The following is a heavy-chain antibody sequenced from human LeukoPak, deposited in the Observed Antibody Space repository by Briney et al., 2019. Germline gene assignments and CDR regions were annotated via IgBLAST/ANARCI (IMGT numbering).Heavy chain of an antibody. CDR3: ARGYSSAFDI. D-gene: IGHD6-13*01. J-gene: IGHJ3*02. CDR2: IYYSGST. V-gene: IGHV4-39*01. Sequence: SETLSLTCTVSGGSISSSSYYWGWIRQPPGKGLEWIGSIYYSGSTYYNPSLKSRVTIPVDTSKNQFSLKLSSVTAADTAVYYCARGYSSAFDIWGQGTMVTVSS. CDR1: GGSISSSSYY.